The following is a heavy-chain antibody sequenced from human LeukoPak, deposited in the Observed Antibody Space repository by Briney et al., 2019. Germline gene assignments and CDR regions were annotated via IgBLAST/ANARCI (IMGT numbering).Heavy chain of an antibody. Sequence: GGSLRLSCAASGFTFSTYAMHWVRQAPGKGLEWVAVISYHESNKYYADSVKGRFTISGDNSKNTLYLQMNSLRPEDTAVYYCAREYSYDCGYWGQGTLVTVSS. CDR3: AREYSYDCGY. D-gene: IGHD5-18*01. J-gene: IGHJ4*02. CDR1: GFTFSTYA. CDR2: ISYHESNK. V-gene: IGHV3-30-3*01.